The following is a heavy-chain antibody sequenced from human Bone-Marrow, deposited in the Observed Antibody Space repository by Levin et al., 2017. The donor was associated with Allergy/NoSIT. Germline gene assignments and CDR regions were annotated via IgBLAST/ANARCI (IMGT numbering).Heavy chain of an antibody. D-gene: IGHD2-8*02. CDR1: GDSISSGHYY. Sequence: SVTLSLTCTVSGDSISSGHYYWSWIRQPPGKGLEWIGHSYYSGTAYYNPSLKSRLTISVDTSQNQFSLNLSSVTAADTAVYYCARVRNAGGRGWFDSWGQGTLVTVSS. CDR2: SYYSGTA. J-gene: IGHJ5*01. CDR3: ARVRNAGGRGWFDS. V-gene: IGHV4-31*03.